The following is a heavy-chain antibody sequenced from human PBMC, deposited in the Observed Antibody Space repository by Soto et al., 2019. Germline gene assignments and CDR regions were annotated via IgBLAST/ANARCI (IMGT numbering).Heavy chain of an antibody. J-gene: IGHJ5*02. Sequence: PSETLSLTCTVSGGSISRDSYYWGWIRQSPEKGLEWIAYISYSGSTYYNPTLKSRITISVDTSKNQFSLKLSSVTAADTAVYYCARGRFLEWLLSGWFDPWGQGTQVTVSS. D-gene: IGHD3-3*01. CDR3: ARGRFLEWLLSGWFDP. CDR2: ISYSGST. CDR1: GGSISRDSYY. V-gene: IGHV4-30-4*08.